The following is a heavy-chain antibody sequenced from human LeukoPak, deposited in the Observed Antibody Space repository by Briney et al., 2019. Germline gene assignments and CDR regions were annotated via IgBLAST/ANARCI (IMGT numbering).Heavy chain of an antibody. CDR2: IYYSGST. CDR3: ARGGRDGYNYRQYYFDY. D-gene: IGHD5-24*01. J-gene: IGHJ4*02. Sequence: SETLSLTCTVSGGSISSYYWSWIRQPPGKGLEWIGYIYYSGSTNYNPSLKSRVTISVDTSKNQFSLKLSSVTAADTAVYYCARGGRDGYNYRQYYFDYWGQGTLVTVSS. CDR1: GGSISSYY. V-gene: IGHV4-59*01.